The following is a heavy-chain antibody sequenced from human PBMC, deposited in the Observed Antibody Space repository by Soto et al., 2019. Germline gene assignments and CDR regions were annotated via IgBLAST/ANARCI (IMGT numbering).Heavy chain of an antibody. V-gene: IGHV3-74*01. Sequence: GGSLRLSCAASGFTFSSYWMHWVRQAPGKGLVWVSRINSDGSSTSYADSVKGRFTISRDNAKNTLYLQMNSLRAEDTAVYYFARHIAVAGYYYYGMDVWGQGTTVTVSS. CDR2: INSDGSST. J-gene: IGHJ6*02. CDR3: ARHIAVAGYYYYGMDV. D-gene: IGHD6-19*01. CDR1: GFTFSSYW.